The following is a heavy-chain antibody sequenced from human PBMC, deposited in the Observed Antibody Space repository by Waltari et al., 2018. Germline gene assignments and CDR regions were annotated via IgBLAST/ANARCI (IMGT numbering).Heavy chain of an antibody. Sequence: QLQLQESGPGLVKPSGTLSLTCTVSGDSMTSTDCWSWVRQPPRKGLGWVGQVRGDGKTNYNPSFAGRVAVSLDTSINQFSLRVTSATAADTAVYYCARDRGRGLYLDSWGQGTLVTVSP. V-gene: IGHV4-4*02. D-gene: IGHD2-15*01. CDR2: VRGDGKT. CDR3: ARDRGRGLYLDS. J-gene: IGHJ4*02. CDR1: GDSMTSTDC.